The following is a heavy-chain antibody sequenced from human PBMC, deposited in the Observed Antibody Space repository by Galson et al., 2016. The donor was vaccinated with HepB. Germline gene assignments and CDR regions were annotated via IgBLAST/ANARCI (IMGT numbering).Heavy chain of an antibody. D-gene: IGHD3-22*01. J-gene: IGHJ4*02. CDR3: TKSRSASTNYYYDSNFFDS. V-gene: IGHV3-23*01. Sequence: SLRLSCAASGFIFNNYAMTWVRQAPGKGLEWVSPVGGNGYIIYYADCVRGRFTISRDNSKDMIYLQMNNLRAQDTAIYYCTKSRSASTNYYYDSNFFDSWGQGTLVTVSS. CDR1: GFIFNNYA. CDR2: VGGNGYII.